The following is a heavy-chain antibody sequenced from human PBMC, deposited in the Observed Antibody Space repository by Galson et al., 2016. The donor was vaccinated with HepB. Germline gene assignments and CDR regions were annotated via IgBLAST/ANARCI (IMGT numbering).Heavy chain of an antibody. Sequence: SETLSLTCTVSGGSISSSSHYWGWIRQPPGKGLEWIGSNYYSGSTDYNPSPKSRVILSVDTSKNQSSLKLSSVTAADTAVYYCARPDVLRFLEWLSENPGENAFDIWGQGTMVTVSS. CDR3: ARPDVLRFLEWLSENPGENAFDI. CDR2: NYYSGST. CDR1: GGSISSSSHY. J-gene: IGHJ3*02. V-gene: IGHV4-39*01. D-gene: IGHD3-3*01.